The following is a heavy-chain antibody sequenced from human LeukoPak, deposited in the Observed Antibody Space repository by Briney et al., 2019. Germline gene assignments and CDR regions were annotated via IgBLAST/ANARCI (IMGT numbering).Heavy chain of an antibody. V-gene: IGHV3-7*01. CDR1: GFTFSSYW. Sequence: GGSLRLSCAASGFTFSSYWMSWVRQAPGKGLEWVANIKQDGSEKYYVDSVKGRFTISRDNAKNSLYLQMNSLRAEDTAVYYCARGTQTNNYYYYYMDVWGKGTTVTISS. D-gene: IGHD1/OR15-1a*01. J-gene: IGHJ6*03. CDR3: ARGTQTNNYYYYYMDV. CDR2: IKQDGSEK.